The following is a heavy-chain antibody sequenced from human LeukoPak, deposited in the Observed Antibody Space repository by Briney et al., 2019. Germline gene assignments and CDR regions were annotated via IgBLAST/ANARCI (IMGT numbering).Heavy chain of an antibody. Sequence: PGESLRLSCAASGFTFSSYAMSWVRQAPGKGLEWVSAISGSGGSTYYADSVKGRFTISRDNSKNTLYLQMNSLRAEDTAVYYCARDRADNDAFDIWGQGTMVTVSS. CDR2: ISGSGGST. CDR3: ARDRADNDAFDI. CDR1: GFTFSSYA. V-gene: IGHV3-23*01. J-gene: IGHJ3*02.